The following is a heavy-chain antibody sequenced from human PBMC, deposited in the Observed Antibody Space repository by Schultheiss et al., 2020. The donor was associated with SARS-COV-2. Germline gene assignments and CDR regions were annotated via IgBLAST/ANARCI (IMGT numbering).Heavy chain of an antibody. V-gene: IGHV3-30*07. J-gene: IGHJ3*02. D-gene: IGHD6-13*01. CDR1: GFTFSSYA. Sequence: GGSLRLSCAASGFTFSSYAMHWVRQAPGKGLEWVAVISYDGSNKYYADSVKGRFTISRDDAKKSLYLQMNSLRAEDTAVYYCARVLGYSISPVGAFDIWGQGTMVTVSS. CDR3: ARVLGYSISPVGAFDI. CDR2: ISYDGSNK.